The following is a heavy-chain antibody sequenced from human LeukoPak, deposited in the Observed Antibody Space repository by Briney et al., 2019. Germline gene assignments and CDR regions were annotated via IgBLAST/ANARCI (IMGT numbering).Heavy chain of an antibody. J-gene: IGHJ3*02. Sequence: GGSLRLSCAASGFTFSSYAMSWVRQAPGKGLKWVSTINDNGAGTYYADSVKGRFTISRDNSKNTVYMQMNGLRADDTAVYYCAKDLGHCTVTTCSVAFDIWGQGTMVTVSS. CDR1: GFTFSSYA. D-gene: IGHD2-2*03. CDR2: INDNGAGT. CDR3: AKDLGHCTVTTCSVAFDI. V-gene: IGHV3-23*01.